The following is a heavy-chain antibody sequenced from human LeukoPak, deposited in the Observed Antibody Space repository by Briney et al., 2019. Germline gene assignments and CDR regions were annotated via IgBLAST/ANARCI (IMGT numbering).Heavy chain of an antibody. V-gene: IGHV3-7*01. CDR2: ISPDGSVK. J-gene: IGHJ4*02. D-gene: IGHD2-15*01. Sequence: PGGSLRLACAASGFTFSGHWMSWVRQAPGKGLEWLANISPDGSVKYQVDSMKGRSSISRDNAENSLYLQMNSLRVDDMAVYYCARFLVVASANPFDYWGQGTLVTVSS. CDR1: GFTFSGHW. CDR3: ARFLVVASANPFDY.